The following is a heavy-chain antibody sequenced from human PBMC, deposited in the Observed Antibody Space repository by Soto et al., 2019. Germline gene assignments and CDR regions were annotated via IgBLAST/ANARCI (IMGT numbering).Heavy chain of an antibody. V-gene: IGHV4-31*03. Sequence: SETLSLTCTVSGVSISSGGYYWNWIRQHPGKGLEWIGYSYYSGNTYYNPSLKSRVTISVDTSKNQFSLRLTPVTAADTAVYYCARDPHNTDISCYYVSSGNFAYWGQG. CDR2: SYYSGNT. D-gene: IGHD3-22*01. CDR3: ARDPHNTDISCYYVSSGNFAY. CDR1: GVSISSGGYY. J-gene: IGHJ4*02.